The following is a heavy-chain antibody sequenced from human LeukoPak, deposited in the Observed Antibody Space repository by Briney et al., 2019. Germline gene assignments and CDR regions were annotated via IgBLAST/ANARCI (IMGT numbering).Heavy chain of an antibody. J-gene: IGHJ4*02. CDR1: GFSFSVYA. CDR2: ISGNSDRT. D-gene: IGHD3-3*01. Sequence: GGSLRLSCAASGFSFSVYAMSWVRQAPGRGLEWVSSISGNSDRTYYANSVKGRFTISRENLRNTVHLEMRGLGAADKALYFCAKGGQDFDFWRFDYWGQGNLVIVSS. V-gene: IGHV3-23*01. CDR3: AKGGQDFDFWRFDY.